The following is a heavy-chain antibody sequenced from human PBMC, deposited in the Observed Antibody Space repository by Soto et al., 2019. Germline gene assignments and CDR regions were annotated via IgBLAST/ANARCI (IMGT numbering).Heavy chain of an antibody. CDR2: ISHDGSDL. CDR3: AWGSGPRYYYYGMDV. CDR1: GFTFSTYG. Sequence: GGSLRLSCAASGFTFSTYGMHWVRQAPGKGLEWLAIISHDGSDLRYADSVKGRFTISRDNSRNTLYLQIDSLSSEDTAVYYCAWGSGPRYYYYGMDVWGQGTTVTASS. D-gene: IGHD3-10*01. J-gene: IGHJ6*02. V-gene: IGHV3-30*03.